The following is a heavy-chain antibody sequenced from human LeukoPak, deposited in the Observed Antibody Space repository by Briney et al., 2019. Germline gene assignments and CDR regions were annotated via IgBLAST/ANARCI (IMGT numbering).Heavy chain of an antibody. D-gene: IGHD3-3*01. J-gene: IGHJ4*02. CDR1: VGTLSSYA. CDR2: IIPIFGTA. V-gene: IGHV1-69*05. Sequence: GSSVKVSCKASVGTLSSYAISWVRQAPGQGLEWMGGIIPIFGTANYAQKFQGRVTITTDESTSTAYMELSSLRSEDTAVYYCARRGITIFGVVRDFDYWGQGTLVTVSS. CDR3: ARRGITIFGVVRDFDY.